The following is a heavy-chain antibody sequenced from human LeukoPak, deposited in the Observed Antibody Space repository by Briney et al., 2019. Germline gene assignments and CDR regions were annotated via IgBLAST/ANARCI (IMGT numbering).Heavy chain of an antibody. J-gene: IGHJ5*02. CDR1: GFTFSSYA. D-gene: IGHD2-2*01. Sequence: PGGSLRLSCAASGFTFSSYAMSWVRQAPGKGLEWVANIKQDGSEKYYVDSVKGRFTISRDNAKNSLYLQMNSLRAEDTAVYYCARDIVVVPAAESGNWFDPWGQGTLVTVSS. V-gene: IGHV3-7*01. CDR3: ARDIVVVPAAESGNWFDP. CDR2: IKQDGSEK.